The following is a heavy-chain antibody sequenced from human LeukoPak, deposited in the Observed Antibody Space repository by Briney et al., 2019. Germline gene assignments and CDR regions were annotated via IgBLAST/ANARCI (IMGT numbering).Heavy chain of an antibody. CDR2: ISWNSGSV. CDR3: ARDYRFLAP. Sequence: SLRLSCAASGFTFDDYAMHWVRQAPGKGLEWVSGISWNSGSVGYADSVKGRFTISRDNAKNSLYLQMNSLRDEDTAVYYCARDYRFLAPWGQGTLVTVSS. V-gene: IGHV3-9*01. D-gene: IGHD3-3*01. J-gene: IGHJ5*02. CDR1: GFTFDDYA.